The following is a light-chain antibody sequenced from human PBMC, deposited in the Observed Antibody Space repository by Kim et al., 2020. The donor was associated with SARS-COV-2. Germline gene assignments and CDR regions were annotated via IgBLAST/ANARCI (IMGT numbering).Light chain of an antibody. J-gene: IGLJ2*01. V-gene: IGLV3-19*01. CDR1: SLRSYY. Sequence: VALGQTVRIKCQGDSLRSYYATWYQQKPGQAPIVGIYGKNNRPSGIPDRFPGSSSGNTASLTITGTQAGDEADYYCNSRDSNDNVVFGGGTQLTVL. CDR3: NSRDSNDNVV. CDR2: GKN.